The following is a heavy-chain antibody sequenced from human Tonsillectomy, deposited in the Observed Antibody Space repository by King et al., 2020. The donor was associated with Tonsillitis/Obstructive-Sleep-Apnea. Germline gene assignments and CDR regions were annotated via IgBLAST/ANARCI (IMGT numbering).Heavy chain of an antibody. D-gene: IGHD6-13*01. CDR1: GYTLTELS. V-gene: IGHV1-24*01. CDR2: FDPEDGET. J-gene: IGHJ6*02. CDR3: ATDQGRIAAAGFYYGMDV. Sequence: QLVQSGAEVKKPGASVKVSCKVSGYTLTELSMHWVRQAPGKGLEWMGNFDPEDGETIYAQEFQGRVTMTGDTSTDTAYMELNSLRSEDTAVYYCATDQGRIAAAGFYYGMDVWGQGTTATVSS.